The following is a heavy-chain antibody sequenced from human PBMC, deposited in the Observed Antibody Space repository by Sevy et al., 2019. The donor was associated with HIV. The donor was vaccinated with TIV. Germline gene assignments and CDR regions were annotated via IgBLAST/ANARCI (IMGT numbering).Heavy chain of an antibody. CDR2: ISGIGGST. CDR1: GFTFSSYA. J-gene: IGHJ3*02. V-gene: IGHV3-23*01. Sequence: GGSLRLSCAASGFTFSSYAMSWVRQAPGKGLEWVSAISGIGGSTYYADSVKGRFTIFRDNSKNTPYLEMNSLRAEDTAVYYCAKDQEDSSGYYYGVDAFDIWGQGTMVTVSS. D-gene: IGHD3-22*01. CDR3: AKDQEDSSGYYYGVDAFDI.